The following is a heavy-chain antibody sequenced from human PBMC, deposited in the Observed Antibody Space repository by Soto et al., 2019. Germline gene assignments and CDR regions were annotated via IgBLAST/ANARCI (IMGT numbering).Heavy chain of an antibody. J-gene: IGHJ6*02. Sequence: GGSLRLSCAASGFTFSSYDMHWVRQATGKGLEWVSAIGTAGDTYYPGSVKGRFTISRENAKNSLYLQMNSLRAGDTAAYYCARAGYSSSWYPYYYYGMDVWGQGTTVTVSS. CDR2: IGTAGDT. CDR1: GFTFSSYD. D-gene: IGHD6-13*01. CDR3: ARAGYSSSWYPYYYYGMDV. V-gene: IGHV3-13*01.